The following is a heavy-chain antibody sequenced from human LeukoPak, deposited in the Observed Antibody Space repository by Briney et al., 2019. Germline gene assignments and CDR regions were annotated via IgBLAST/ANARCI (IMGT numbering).Heavy chain of an antibody. V-gene: IGHV3-20*04. J-gene: IGHJ4*02. Sequence: PGGSLRLSCAASGFTCDDHAMSWVRQAPGKGLEWVSGISWNGDSTGYGDSVKGRFTISRDNAKNFLYLQMNSLRAEDTALYFCARDKVNDFYDTTAYDYWGQGTLVTVSS. D-gene: IGHD3-22*01. CDR1: GFTCDDHA. CDR3: ARDKVNDFYDTTAYDY. CDR2: ISWNGDST.